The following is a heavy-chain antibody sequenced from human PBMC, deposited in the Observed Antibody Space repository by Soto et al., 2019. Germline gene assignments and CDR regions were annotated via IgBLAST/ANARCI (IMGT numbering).Heavy chain of an antibody. D-gene: IGHD6-13*01. CDR1: GFTVSSNY. V-gene: IGHV3-66*01. J-gene: IGHJ6*02. CDR2: IYSGGST. Sequence: GGSLRLSCAASGFTVSSNYMSWVRQAPGKGLEWVSVIYSGGSTYYADSVKGRFTISRDNSKNTLYLQMNSLRAEDTAVYYCASPGRQQPLDYYGMDVWGQWTTVTVSS. CDR3: ASPGRQQPLDYYGMDV.